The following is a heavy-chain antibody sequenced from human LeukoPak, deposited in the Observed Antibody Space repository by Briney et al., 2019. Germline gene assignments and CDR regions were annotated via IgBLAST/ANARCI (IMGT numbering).Heavy chain of an antibody. J-gene: IGHJ4*02. Sequence: GGSLRLSCAASGFTFSGHWMSWVRQAPGKGLEWVANINQGGSDKYYVDSVKGRFTISRDNANNLLYLQMNSLRGEDTAVYYCTRDRLRAEDDWGQGTLVTISS. CDR1: GFTFSGHW. CDR3: TRDRLRAEDD. CDR2: INQGGSDK. V-gene: IGHV3-7*01. D-gene: IGHD1-14*01.